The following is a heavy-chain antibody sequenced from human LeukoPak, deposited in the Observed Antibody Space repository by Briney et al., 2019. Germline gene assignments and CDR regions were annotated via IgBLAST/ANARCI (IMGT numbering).Heavy chain of an antibody. Sequence: PSETLSLTCTVSAGSISSNSHHWGWIRQSPGKGLEWIGSVYYGRTTYYNPSLNSRVTISVVTSKNQFSLQLNSVTAADTAVYYCVRHDGRGGATMGALDSWGQGSLVTVTS. D-gene: IGHD5-12*01. CDR3: VRHDGRGGATMGALDS. J-gene: IGHJ4*02. CDR1: AGSISSNSHH. V-gene: IGHV4-39*01. CDR2: VYYGRTT.